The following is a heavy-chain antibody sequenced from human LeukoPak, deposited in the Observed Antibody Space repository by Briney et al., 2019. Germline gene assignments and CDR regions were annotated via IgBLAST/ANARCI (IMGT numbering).Heavy chain of an antibody. Sequence: GGSLRLSCAASGFTFSSYEMNWVRQAPGKGLEWVSYISSSGSTIYYADSVKGRFTISRDNAKNSLYLQMNSLRAEDTAVYYCARDRYPPNFDYWGQGTLVTVS. CDR3: ARDRYPPNFDY. CDR1: GFTFSSYE. CDR2: ISSSGSTI. V-gene: IGHV3-48*03. D-gene: IGHD1-1*01. J-gene: IGHJ4*02.